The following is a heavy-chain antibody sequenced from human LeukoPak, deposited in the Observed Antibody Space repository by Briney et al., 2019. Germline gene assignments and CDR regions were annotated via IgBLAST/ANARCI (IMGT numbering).Heavy chain of an antibody. D-gene: IGHD3-3*01. J-gene: IGHJ4*02. CDR3: ARAARRYYDFWSGYYQYYFDY. Sequence: ASVKVSCKASGYTFTRYYMHWVRQAPGQGLEWMGWINPNSGGTNHAQKFQGRVTMTRDTSISTAYMELSRLRSDDTAVYYCARAARRYYDFWSGYYQYYFDYWGQGTLVTVSS. CDR2: INPNSGGT. CDR1: GYTFTRYY. V-gene: IGHV1-2*02.